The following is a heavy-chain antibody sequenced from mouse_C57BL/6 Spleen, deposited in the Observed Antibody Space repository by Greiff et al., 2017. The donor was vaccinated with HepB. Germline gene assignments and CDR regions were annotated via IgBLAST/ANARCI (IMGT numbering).Heavy chain of an antibody. D-gene: IGHD2-4*01. CDR2: ISSGGSYT. Sequence: EVKVVESGGDLVKPGGSLKLSCAASGFTFSSYGMSWVRQTPDKRLEWVATISSGGSYTYYPDSVKGRFTISRDNAKNTLYLQMSSLKSEDTAMYYCARQFYDYAWFAYWGQGTLVTVSA. J-gene: IGHJ3*01. CDR1: GFTFSSYG. CDR3: ARQFYDYAWFAY. V-gene: IGHV5-6*01.